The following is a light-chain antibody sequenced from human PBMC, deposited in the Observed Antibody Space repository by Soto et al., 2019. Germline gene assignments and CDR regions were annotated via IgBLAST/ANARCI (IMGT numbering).Light chain of an antibody. V-gene: IGLV1-51*01. J-gene: IGLJ2*01. Sequence: QSVLTQPPSVSAAPGQKVTISCSGSSSNIGNNYVSWYQQLPGTAPKLLIYDNNKRPSGIPDRFSGSKSGTSGTLDITGLQTGDEADYYCATLDYSLTGEVFGGGTKVTV. CDR1: SSNIGNNY. CDR2: DNN. CDR3: ATLDYSLTGEV.